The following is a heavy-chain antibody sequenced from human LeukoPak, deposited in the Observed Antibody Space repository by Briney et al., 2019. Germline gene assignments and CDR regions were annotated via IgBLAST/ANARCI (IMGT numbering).Heavy chain of an antibody. Sequence: GGSLRLSCTASGFTFSSCGIHWVRQAPGKGLEWVAVISYDGSSKYFADSVKGRFTISRDNSKNTLYLQMNSLRAEDTAVYNCAKDLQRHYALDYWGQGTLVTVSS. CDR2: ISYDGSSK. CDR1: GFTFSSCG. D-gene: IGHD6-25*01. J-gene: IGHJ4*02. CDR3: AKDLQRHYALDY. V-gene: IGHV3-30*18.